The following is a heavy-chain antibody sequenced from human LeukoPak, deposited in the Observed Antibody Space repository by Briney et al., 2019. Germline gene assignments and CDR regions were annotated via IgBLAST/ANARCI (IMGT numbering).Heavy chain of an antibody. CDR1: GYTFTSYG. J-gene: IGHJ6*02. Sequence: ASVKVSCKASGYTFTSYGISWVRQAPGQGLEWMGWISAYYGNTNYAQKLQGRVTLTTDTSTSTAHMELRSLTSDDTAVYFCARADDISPRYYYGMDVWGPGTTVSVSS. CDR3: ARADDISPRYYYGMDV. D-gene: IGHD3-9*01. CDR2: ISAYYGNT. V-gene: IGHV1-18*01.